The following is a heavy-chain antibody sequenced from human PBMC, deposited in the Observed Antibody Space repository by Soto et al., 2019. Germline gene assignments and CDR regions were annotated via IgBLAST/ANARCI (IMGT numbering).Heavy chain of an antibody. V-gene: IGHV1-69*12. CDR3: ARDRGPSSGYYPYWFDP. J-gene: IGHJ5*02. D-gene: IGHD3-22*01. Sequence: QVQLVQSGAEVKKPGSSVKVSCKASGGTFSSYAINWVRQAPGQGLEWMGGIIPIFGTANYAQKFQGRVTITADESTSTAYRYLSSLRSEDTAVYYCARDRGPSSGYYPYWFDPWGQGTLVTVSS. CDR1: GGTFSSYA. CDR2: IIPIFGTA.